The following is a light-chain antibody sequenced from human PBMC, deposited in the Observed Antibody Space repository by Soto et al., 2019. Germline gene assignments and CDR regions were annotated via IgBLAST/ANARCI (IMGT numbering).Light chain of an antibody. CDR1: QRISNW. V-gene: IGKV1-5*03. CDR2: KAS. Sequence: DIQMTQSPSTLSASVGDRVTITCRASQRISNWLAWYQQKPGKAPKLLIYKASSLESGVPPRVSGDGSCKEFTLTITSLQPDDFATYYGQQYNSYHFTFGQGPRLEI. CDR3: QQYNSYHFT. J-gene: IGKJ5*01.